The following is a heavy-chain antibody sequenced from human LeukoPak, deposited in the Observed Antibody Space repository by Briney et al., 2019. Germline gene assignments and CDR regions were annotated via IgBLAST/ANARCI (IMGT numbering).Heavy chain of an antibody. CDR2: IYYSGST. Sequence: SETLSLTCTVSGGSVSSGSYYWSWVRQPPGKGLEWIGYIYYSGSTNYNPSLKSRVTISVDTSKNQFSLKLSSVTAADTAVYYCARGSYDFWSGYLTYFDYWGQGTLVTVSS. CDR1: GGSVSSGSYY. CDR3: ARGSYDFWSGYLTYFDY. V-gene: IGHV4-61*01. J-gene: IGHJ4*02. D-gene: IGHD3-3*01.